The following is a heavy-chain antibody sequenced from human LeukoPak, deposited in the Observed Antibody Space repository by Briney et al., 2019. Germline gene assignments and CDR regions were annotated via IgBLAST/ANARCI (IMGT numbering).Heavy chain of an antibody. J-gene: IGHJ3*02. Sequence: PGGSLRLSCAVSGFSFNNYGMHWVRQAPGRGLEWVAFIRYDGSKKYYVDSVKGRFTISRDNSKNTLYLQVNSLRVEDTAVYYCAKDLCSSTSCYLDIWGQGAMVTVSS. D-gene: IGHD2-2*01. CDR3: AKDLCSSTSCYLDI. CDR1: GFSFNNYG. V-gene: IGHV3-30*02. CDR2: IRYDGSKK.